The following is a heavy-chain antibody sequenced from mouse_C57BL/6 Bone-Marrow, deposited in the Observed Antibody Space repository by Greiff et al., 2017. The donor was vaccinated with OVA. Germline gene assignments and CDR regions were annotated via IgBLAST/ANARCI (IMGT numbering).Heavy chain of an antibody. V-gene: IGHV2-2*01. Sequence: QVQLQQSGPGLVQPSQSLSITCTVSGFSLTNYGVPWVRQSPGKGLEWLGAIWSGGSPDYNAAFISRLSISKDNSESQVFFKMNSLQADDTAIYYCARMAYYSNSNYFDNWGQGTTLTVSS. CDR3: ARMAYYSNSNYFDN. CDR1: GFSLTNYG. CDR2: IWSGGSP. J-gene: IGHJ2*01. D-gene: IGHD2-5*01.